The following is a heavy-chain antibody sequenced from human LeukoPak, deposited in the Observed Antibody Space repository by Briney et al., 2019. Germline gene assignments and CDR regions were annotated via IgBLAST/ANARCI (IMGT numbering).Heavy chain of an antibody. Sequence: SGGSLRLSCAASGFTFFSYTMNWVRQAPGKGLEWVSTISSSSSYIYYADSVKGRFTISRDNSKNTLYLQMNSLSAEDTAVYYSAKDLSWFGGSLATFGYWGQGTLATASS. CDR1: GFTFFSYT. J-gene: IGHJ4*02. CDR3: AKDLSWFGGSLATFGY. CDR2: ISSSSSYI. V-gene: IGHV3-21*04. D-gene: IGHD3-10*01.